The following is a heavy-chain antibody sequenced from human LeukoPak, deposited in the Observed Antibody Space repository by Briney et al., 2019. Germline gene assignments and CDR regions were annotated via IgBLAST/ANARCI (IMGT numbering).Heavy chain of an antibody. CDR1: GYAFTGYY. D-gene: IGHD1-26*01. Sequence: ASVKVSCKASGYAFTGYYIHWVRQAPGQGLEWMGRINPNSGGTNYAQKFQGWVTMTRDTSISTAYMELSRLRSDDTAVYYCARGTNIVGATGPEIPYYYYGMDVWGQGTTVTVSS. J-gene: IGHJ6*02. CDR2: INPNSGGT. CDR3: ARGTNIVGATGPEIPYYYYGMDV. V-gene: IGHV1-2*04.